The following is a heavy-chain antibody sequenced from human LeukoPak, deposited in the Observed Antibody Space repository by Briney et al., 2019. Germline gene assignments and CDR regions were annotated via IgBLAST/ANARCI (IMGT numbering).Heavy chain of an antibody. Sequence: SETLSLTCTVSGGSISSYYWSWIRQPPRKGLEWIGYIYYSVSTNYNPSLKSRVTISVDKSKNQFYLKLSSVTAADTGVYYCVRDAGVLTGYYDYWGQGTLITVSS. D-gene: IGHD3-9*01. CDR1: GGSISSYY. CDR2: IYYSVST. V-gene: IGHV4-59*01. CDR3: VRDAGVLTGYYDY. J-gene: IGHJ4*02.